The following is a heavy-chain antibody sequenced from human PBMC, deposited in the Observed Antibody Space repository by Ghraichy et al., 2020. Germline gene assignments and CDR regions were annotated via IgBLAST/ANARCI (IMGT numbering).Heavy chain of an antibody. Sequence: GGSLRLSCAASGFTFSSYGMHWVRQAPGKGLEWVAVIWYDGSNKYYADSVKGRFTISRDNSKNTLYLQMNSLRAEDTAVYYCARGRFWSGYYYYYGMDVWGQGTTVTVSS. J-gene: IGHJ6*02. V-gene: IGHV3-33*01. D-gene: IGHD3-3*01. CDR2: IWYDGSNK. CDR1: GFTFSSYG. CDR3: ARGRFWSGYYYYYGMDV.